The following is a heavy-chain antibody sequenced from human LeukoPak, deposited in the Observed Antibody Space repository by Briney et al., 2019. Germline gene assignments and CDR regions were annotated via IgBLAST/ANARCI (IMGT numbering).Heavy chain of an antibody. CDR2: IYYSGST. CDR1: GGSISSYY. CDR3: ARDVYGSSSRPGFGYYYYYMDV. V-gene: IGHV4-59*12. J-gene: IGHJ6*03. Sequence: SETLSLTCTVSGGSISSYYWSWIRQPPGKGLEWIGYIYYSGSTNYNPSLKSRVTISVDTSKNQFSLKLSSVTAADTAVYYCARDVYGSSSRPGFGYYYYYMDVWGKGTTVTVSS. D-gene: IGHD6-6*01.